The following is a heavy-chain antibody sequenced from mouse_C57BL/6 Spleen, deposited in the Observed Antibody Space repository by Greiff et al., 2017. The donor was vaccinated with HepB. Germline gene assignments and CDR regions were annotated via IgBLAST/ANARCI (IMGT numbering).Heavy chain of an antibody. V-gene: IGHV5-6*01. Sequence: EVKLVESGGDLVKPGGSLKLSCAASGFTFSSYGMSWVRQTPDKRLEWVATISSGGSYTYYPDSVKGRFTISRDNAKNTLYLQMSSLKSEDTAMYYCARQTSSGRAWFAYWGQGTLVTVSA. CDR3: ARQTSSGRAWFAY. CDR1: GFTFSSYG. J-gene: IGHJ3*01. CDR2: ISSGGSYT. D-gene: IGHD3-2*02.